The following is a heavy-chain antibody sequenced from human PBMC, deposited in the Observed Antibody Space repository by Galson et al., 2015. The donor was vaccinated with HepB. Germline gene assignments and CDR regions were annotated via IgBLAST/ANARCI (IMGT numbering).Heavy chain of an antibody. J-gene: IGHJ6*03. CDR1: GYTFTSYA. Sequence: SVKVSCKASGYTFTSYAMHWLRQAPGQRLEWMGWINAGNGNTKYSQKFQGRVTITRDTSASTAYMELSSLRSEDTAVYYCARDEGGYSGFGDPPYYMDVWGKGTTVAVSS. CDR3: ARDEGGYSGFGDPPYYMDV. V-gene: IGHV1-3*01. CDR2: INAGNGNT. D-gene: IGHD5-12*01.